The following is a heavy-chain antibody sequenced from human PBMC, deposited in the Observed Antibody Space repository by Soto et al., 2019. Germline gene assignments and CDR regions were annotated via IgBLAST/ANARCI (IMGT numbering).Heavy chain of an antibody. J-gene: IGHJ3*02. CDR1: GFTFSSYA. V-gene: IGHV3-23*01. Sequence: LRLSCAASGFTFSSYAMSWVRQAPGKGLEWVSAISGSGGSTYYADSVKGRFTISRDNSKNTLYLQMNSLRAEDTAVYYCAKSSPTMIVVVITTLHAFDIRGQGTMVTVSS. CDR2: ISGSGGST. D-gene: IGHD3-22*01. CDR3: AKSSPTMIVVVITTLHAFDI.